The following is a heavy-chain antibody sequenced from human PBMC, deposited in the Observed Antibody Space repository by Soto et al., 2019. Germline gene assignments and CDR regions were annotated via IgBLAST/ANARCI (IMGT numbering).Heavy chain of an antibody. V-gene: IGHV1-18*01. CDR2: ISAHNFNT. J-gene: IGHJ5*02. Sequence: GASVKVSCKASGYSFTSYGITWVRQAPGQGLEWMGWISAHNFNTNFAQKFQGRVTMTIDTSTTTAYLELRSLRFDDTAMYYCARVPVNPRYCWFDPWGQGTLVTVSS. CDR3: ARVPVNPRYCWFDP. D-gene: IGHD2-8*02. CDR1: GYSFTSYG.